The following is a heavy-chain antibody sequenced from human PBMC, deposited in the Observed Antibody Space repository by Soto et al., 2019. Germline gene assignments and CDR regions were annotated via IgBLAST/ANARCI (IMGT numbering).Heavy chain of an antibody. CDR3: ARGPYSGSYIFYFDY. Sequence: QVQLVQSGAEVKKPGASVKVSCKASGYTFTSYYMHWLRQAPGQGLEWMGIINPSGGSTSYAQKFQVRANMTRDTSTSTVYMELSSLRSEDTAVYYCARGPYSGSYIFYFDYWGQGTLVTVSS. V-gene: IGHV1-46*01. J-gene: IGHJ4*02. D-gene: IGHD1-26*01. CDR1: GYTFTSYY. CDR2: INPSGGST.